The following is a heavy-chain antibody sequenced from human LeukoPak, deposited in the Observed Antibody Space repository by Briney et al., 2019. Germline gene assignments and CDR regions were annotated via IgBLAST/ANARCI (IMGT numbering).Heavy chain of an antibody. D-gene: IGHD6-13*01. Sequence: SETLSLTCAVSGGSISSSNWWSRVRQPPGKGLEWIGEIYHSGSTNYNPSLKSRVTTSVDKSKNQFSLKLSSVTAADTAVYYCARDAHTGYSSSWWSARWFDPWGQGTLVTVSS. CDR1: GGSISSSNW. V-gene: IGHV4-4*02. CDR2: IYHSGST. CDR3: ARDAHTGYSSSWWSARWFDP. J-gene: IGHJ5*02.